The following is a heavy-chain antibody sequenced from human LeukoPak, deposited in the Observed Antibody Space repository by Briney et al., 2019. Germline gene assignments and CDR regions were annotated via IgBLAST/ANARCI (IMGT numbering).Heavy chain of an antibody. J-gene: IGHJ5*02. CDR2: IIPIFGIA. D-gene: IGHD3-10*01. V-gene: IGHV1-69*04. CDR3: ARERLDGRFGEFTQPNWFDP. Sequence: SVKVSCKASGGTFSSYAISWVRQAPGQGLEWMGRIIPIFGIAHSAQKFQGRVTITADKSTSTAYMELSSLRSEDTAVYYCARERLDGRFGEFTQPNWFDPWGQGTLVTVSS. CDR1: GGTFSSYA.